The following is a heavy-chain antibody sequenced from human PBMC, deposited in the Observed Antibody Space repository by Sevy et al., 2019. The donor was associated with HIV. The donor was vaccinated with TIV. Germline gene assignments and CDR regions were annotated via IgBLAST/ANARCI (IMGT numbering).Heavy chain of an antibody. Sequence: GGSLRLSCAASGFTFSSYAMSWVRQAPGKGLEWVSAISGSGGNTYYADSVKGRFTISRDNSKNTLYLQMNGLRAEDTAVYYCAKEEDFWSGYYTDQYFQHWGQGTLVTVSS. J-gene: IGHJ1*01. CDR1: GFTFSSYA. D-gene: IGHD3-3*01. CDR3: AKEEDFWSGYYTDQYFQH. CDR2: ISGSGGNT. V-gene: IGHV3-23*01.